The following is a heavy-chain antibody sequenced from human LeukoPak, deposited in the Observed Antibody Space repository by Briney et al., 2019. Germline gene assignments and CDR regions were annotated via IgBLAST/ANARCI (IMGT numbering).Heavy chain of an antibody. V-gene: IGHV3-53*01. J-gene: IGHJ4*02. CDR2: IYSGGDK. CDR3: GGYSSLDH. CDR1: GFTFSSYW. Sequence: PGGSLRLSCAASGFTFSSYWMSWVRQAPGKGLEWVSLIYSGGDKRYAASVKGRFTISRDNSKNTLYLQMDSLRVEDTAVYYCGGYSSLDHWGQGTLVTVSS. D-gene: IGHD3-22*01.